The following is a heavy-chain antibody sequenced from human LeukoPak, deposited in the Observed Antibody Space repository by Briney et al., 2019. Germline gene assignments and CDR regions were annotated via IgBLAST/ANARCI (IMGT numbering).Heavy chain of an antibody. V-gene: IGHV4-39*07. CDR2: IYYNGDT. CDR1: SGSISSTTYY. CDR3: ASALSTVDPYYFDY. Sequence: SETLSLTCTVSSGSISSTTYYWAWIRQPPGKGLEWIGSIYYNGDTYYNPSLKSRVIISADTSKNQFSLKLTSVTAADTAAYYCASALSTVDPYYFDYWGQGTLVTVSS. D-gene: IGHD4-23*01. J-gene: IGHJ4*02.